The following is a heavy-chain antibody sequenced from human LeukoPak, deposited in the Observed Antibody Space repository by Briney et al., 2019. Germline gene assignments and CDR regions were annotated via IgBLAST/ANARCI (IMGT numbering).Heavy chain of an antibody. V-gene: IGHV3-23*01. CDR2: ISGSGGST. J-gene: IGHJ6*03. CDR1: GFTFSSYG. CDR3: AKEGHGDYYYYYMDV. Sequence: GGTLRLSCAASGFTFSSYGMSWVRQAPGKGLEWVSAISGSGGSTYYADSVKGRFTISRDNSKNTLYLQMNSLRAEDTAVYYCAKEGHGDYYYYYMDVWGKGTTVTISS. D-gene: IGHD3-10*01.